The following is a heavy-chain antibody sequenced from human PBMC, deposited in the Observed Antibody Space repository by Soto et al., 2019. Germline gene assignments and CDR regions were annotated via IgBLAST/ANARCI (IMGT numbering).Heavy chain of an antibody. CDR1: GFTFSSYA. CDR3: AKSITARPFDY. D-gene: IGHD6-6*01. V-gene: IGHV3-23*01. J-gene: IGHJ4*02. CDR2: ISGSGGNT. Sequence: GGSLRLSCTASGFTFSSYAMSWVRQAPGKGLEWVSAISGSGGNTYYADSVRGRFTISRDNSKNTLYLQMNSLRAEDTAVYYCAKSITARPFDYWGQGALVTVSS.